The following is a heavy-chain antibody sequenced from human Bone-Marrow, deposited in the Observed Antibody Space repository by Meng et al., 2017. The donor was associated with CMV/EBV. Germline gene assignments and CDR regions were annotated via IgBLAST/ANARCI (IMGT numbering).Heavy chain of an antibody. CDR2: IYYSGST. V-gene: IGHV4-39*01. J-gene: IGHJ4*02. CDR3: ARHSGSGSSNDPLIDY. CDR1: VGSISSSSYY. D-gene: IGHD3-10*01. Sequence: SQTLSLTCTVCVGSISSSSYYWGWIRQPPGKGLEWIGSIYYSGSTYYNPSLKSRVTISVDTSKSQFSLKLSSVTAADTAVYYCARHSGSGSSNDPLIDYWGQGTLVTVSS.